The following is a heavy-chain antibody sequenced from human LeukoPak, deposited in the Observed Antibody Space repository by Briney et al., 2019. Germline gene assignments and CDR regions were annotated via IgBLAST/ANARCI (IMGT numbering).Heavy chain of an antibody. J-gene: IGHJ4*02. CDR1: GGSFSGYY. D-gene: IGHD5-24*01. CDR3: ARGASKRDGYSEE. V-gene: IGHV4-34*01. CDR2: INHSGST. Sequence: PSETLSLTCAVYGGSFSGYYWSWIRQPPGKGLEWIGEINHSGSTNYNPSLKSRVTISVDTSKNQFSQKLSSVTAADTAVYYCARGASKRDGYSEEWGQGTLVTVSS.